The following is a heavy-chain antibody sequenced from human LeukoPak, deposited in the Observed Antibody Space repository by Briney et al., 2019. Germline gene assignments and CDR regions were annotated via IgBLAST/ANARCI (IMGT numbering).Heavy chain of an antibody. V-gene: IGHV3-23*01. J-gene: IGHJ4*02. CDR2: ISGSGGST. CDR1: GFTFSSYA. CDR3: AKGSVVVRSYYYGSGSPCYFDY. D-gene: IGHD3-10*01. Sequence: GGSLRLSCAASGFTFSSYAMSWVRQAPGKGLEWVSAISGSGGSTYYADSVKGRFTISRDNSKNTLYLQMNSLRAEDTAVYYCAKGSVVVRSYYYGSGSPCYFDYWGQGTLVTVSS.